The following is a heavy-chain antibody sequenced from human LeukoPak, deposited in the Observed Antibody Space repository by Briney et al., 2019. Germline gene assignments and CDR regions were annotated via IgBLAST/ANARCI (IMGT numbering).Heavy chain of an antibody. D-gene: IGHD6-19*01. CDR2: IYSNGIT. J-gene: IGHJ4*02. Sequence: SETLSLTCTVSGDSITSSYWSWIRQSAGKELEWIGRIYSNGITNYNPSLKSRVTMSVDTPKNQFSLNLRSVTAADTAVYYCARGGSGWFYFDYWGQGTLVTVSS. V-gene: IGHV4-4*07. CDR3: ARGGSGWFYFDY. CDR1: GDSITSSY.